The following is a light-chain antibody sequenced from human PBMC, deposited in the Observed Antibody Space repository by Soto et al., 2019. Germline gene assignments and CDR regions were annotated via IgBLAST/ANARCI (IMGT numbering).Light chain of an antibody. J-gene: IGKJ2*02. CDR2: TAS. V-gene: IGKV1-39*01. Sequence: DIQMTQSPSSLSVSVGDRVTITCRASQSIVSYLNWYQQKLGKAPKLLIYTASNLQRGVPSRFSGSGSVTDFTLTISNLQPDDFATYYCQQSYSTPRTFGQGTKLEIK. CDR1: QSIVSY. CDR3: QQSYSTPRT.